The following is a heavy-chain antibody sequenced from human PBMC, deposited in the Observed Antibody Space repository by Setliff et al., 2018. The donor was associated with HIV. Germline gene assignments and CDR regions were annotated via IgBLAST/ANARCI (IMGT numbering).Heavy chain of an antibody. CDR2: VNHSGTT. D-gene: IGHD3-3*01. CDR3: ARDRRSIFGVDTKNWFDP. J-gene: IGHJ5*02. Sequence: PSETLSFTCAVYGTSFSDYYWTWIRQPPGKGLEWIGEVNHSGTTNYNTSLKSRVTISGDTSKKQFSLKLSSVTAADTAVYYCARDRRSIFGVDTKNWFDPWGQGTLVTVSS. CDR1: GTSFSDYY. V-gene: IGHV4-34*01.